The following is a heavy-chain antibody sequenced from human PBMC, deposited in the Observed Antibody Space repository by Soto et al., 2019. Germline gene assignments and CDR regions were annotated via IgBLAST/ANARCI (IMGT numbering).Heavy chain of an antibody. CDR1: GGSVTSGGHS. D-gene: IGHD3-16*02. CDR2: IYQSKSA. CDR3: ARGDTRLGELSHDY. Sequence: PSEALSLTCVVSGGSVTSGGHSWIWIRHAPGKGLEWVGSIYQSKSAYYNPSLRSRVAISVDRSNNQVSLRMTSVTAADTAIYYCARGDTRLGELSHDYWGQGTLVTVSS. J-gene: IGHJ4*02. V-gene: IGHV4-30-2*01.